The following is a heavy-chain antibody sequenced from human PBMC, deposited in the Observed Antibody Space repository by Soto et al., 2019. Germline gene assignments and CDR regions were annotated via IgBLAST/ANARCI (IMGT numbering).Heavy chain of an antibody. Sequence: PGRSLRLSCAASGFTFSSYAINWVRQAPGKGLEWVSASSGSGISTYYADSVKGRFTISRDNSKNTVFLQMNSLRAEDTAVYYCAKDKPGTTSFDNWGQG. J-gene: IGHJ4*02. CDR2: SSGSGIST. CDR1: GFTFSSYA. V-gene: IGHV3-23*01. CDR3: AKDKPGTTSFDN. D-gene: IGHD1-7*01.